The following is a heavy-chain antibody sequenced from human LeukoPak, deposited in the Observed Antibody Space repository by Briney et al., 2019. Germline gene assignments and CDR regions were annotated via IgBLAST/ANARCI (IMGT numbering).Heavy chain of an antibody. J-gene: IGHJ6*02. Sequence: GGSLRLSCAASGFTFSSYAMSWVRQAPGKGLEWVSAISGSGGSTYYADSVKGRFTISRDNSKNTLYLQMNSLRAEDTAVYYCARDLSRIAAARKKKYYYYGMDVWGQGTTVTVSS. V-gene: IGHV3-23*01. CDR2: ISGSGGST. D-gene: IGHD6-13*01. CDR1: GFTFSSYA. CDR3: ARDLSRIAAARKKKYYYYGMDV.